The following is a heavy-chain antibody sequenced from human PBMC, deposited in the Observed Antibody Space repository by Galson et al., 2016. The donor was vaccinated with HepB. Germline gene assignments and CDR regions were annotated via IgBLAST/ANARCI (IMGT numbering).Heavy chain of an antibody. Sequence: SLRLSCADSGFIFRSYAMNWVRQAPGEGLEWLAVISNDGSNKYFADSVKGRFTSSRDNSKSTLHLQMNSLRAEDTAVYYCARFIASPWNDYYYYGMDVWGKGTTVTVSS. J-gene: IGHJ6*04. CDR1: GFIFRSYA. V-gene: IGHV3-30-3*01. CDR3: ARFIASPWNDYYYYGMDV. D-gene: IGHD1-1*01. CDR2: ISNDGSNK.